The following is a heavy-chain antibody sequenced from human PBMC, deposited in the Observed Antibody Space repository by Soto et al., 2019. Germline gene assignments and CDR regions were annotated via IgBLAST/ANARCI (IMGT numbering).Heavy chain of an antibody. CDR3: AKDYDFWSGYTSYYYGMDV. Sequence: PGGPLKFSCAALGLTSRSYAITWSGQAPAKGLNWVAVISYDGSNKYYADSVKGRFTISRDNSKNTLYLQMNSLRAEDTAVYYCAKDYDFWSGYTSYYYGMDVWGQGTTVTVSS. CDR1: GLTSRSYA. D-gene: IGHD3-3*01. V-gene: IGHV3-30*18. CDR2: ISYDGSNK. J-gene: IGHJ6*02.